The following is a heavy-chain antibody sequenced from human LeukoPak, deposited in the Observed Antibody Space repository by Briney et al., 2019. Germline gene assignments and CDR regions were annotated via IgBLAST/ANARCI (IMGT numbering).Heavy chain of an antibody. J-gene: IGHJ4*02. CDR1: GFTFSSYN. Sequence: GGSLRLSCAASGFTFSSYNMNWVRQAPGKGLEWVSYISSDSSTISYADSVKGRFTISRDNANNSLFLQMNSLRDEDTALYYCARDEDAFGGQGTLVTVSS. CDR2: ISSDSSTI. V-gene: IGHV3-48*02. CDR3: ARDEDAF.